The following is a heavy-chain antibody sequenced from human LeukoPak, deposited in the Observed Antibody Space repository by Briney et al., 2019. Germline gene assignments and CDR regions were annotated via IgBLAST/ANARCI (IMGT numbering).Heavy chain of an antibody. D-gene: IGHD5-18*01. CDR1: GFTFNSYS. Sequence: GGSLRLSCAASGFTFNSYSMNWVRQAPGKGLDWVSCISSSSRSIYYADSVKGRFTISRDNAKNSLYLQMNSLRAEDTAVYYCARASGDIVETATMGSYWGQGTLVTVSS. CDR3: ARASGDIVETATMGSY. V-gene: IGHV3-21*01. J-gene: IGHJ4*02. CDR2: ISSSSRSI.